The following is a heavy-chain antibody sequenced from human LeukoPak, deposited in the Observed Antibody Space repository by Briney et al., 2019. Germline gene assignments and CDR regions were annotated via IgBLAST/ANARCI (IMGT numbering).Heavy chain of an antibody. CDR1: GFSFSNYW. D-gene: IGHD2-2*01. J-gene: IGHJ5*02. V-gene: IGHV3-7*01. CDR3: ATGRSMPT. Sequence: GGSLRLSCSVSGFSFSNYWMSWVRQAPGKGLEWVASINEDGSQKQYVGSVKGRFTISRDNAKNSLYLQVNSLRAEDTAVYYCATGRSMPTWGQGTLVTVSS. CDR2: INEDGSQK.